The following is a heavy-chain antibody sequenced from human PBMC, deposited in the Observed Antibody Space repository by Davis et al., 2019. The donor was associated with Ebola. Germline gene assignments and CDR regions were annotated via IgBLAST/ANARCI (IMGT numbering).Heavy chain of an antibody. CDR2: IYYSGRT. CDR3: ARSSWNYGYYYYYYGMDV. V-gene: IGHV4-39*01. Sequence: SETLSLTCTVSGGSISSSSYYWGWIRQPPGKGLEWIGSIYYSGRTYYNPSLKSRVTISVDTSKNQFSLKLSSVTAADTAVYYCARSSWNYGYYYYYYGMDVWGQGTTVTVSS. J-gene: IGHJ6*02. D-gene: IGHD1-7*01. CDR1: GGSISSSSYY.